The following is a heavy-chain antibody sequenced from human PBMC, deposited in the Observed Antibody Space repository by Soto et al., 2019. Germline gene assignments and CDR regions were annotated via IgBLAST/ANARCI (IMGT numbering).Heavy chain of an antibody. CDR2: ISGRGGST. Sequence: GGSLRLSCAASGFTFSSYAMSWVRQAPGKGLEWVSAISGRGGSTYYADSVKGRFTISRDNSKNTLYLQMNSLRAEDTAVYYCAKGRYHPARYYGMDVWGQGTTVTVSS. D-gene: IGHD1-20*01. J-gene: IGHJ6*02. CDR1: GFTFSSYA. V-gene: IGHV3-23*01. CDR3: AKGRYHPARYYGMDV.